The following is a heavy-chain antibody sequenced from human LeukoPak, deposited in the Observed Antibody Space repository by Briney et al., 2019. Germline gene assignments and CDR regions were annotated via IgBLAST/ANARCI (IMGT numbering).Heavy chain of an antibody. CDR2: ISISGSTI. J-gene: IGHJ6*03. CDR1: GFSISNYE. D-gene: IGHD6-13*01. V-gene: IGHV3-48*03. CDR3: ARDSAAPVIYYMDV. Sequence: GGSLRLSCTASGFSISNYEMNWVRQAPGKGLEWVSYISISGSTIYYADSVKGRFTISRNNAKNSLYLQMNTLRVEDTAIYYCARDSAAPVIYYMDVWGKGTTVTISS.